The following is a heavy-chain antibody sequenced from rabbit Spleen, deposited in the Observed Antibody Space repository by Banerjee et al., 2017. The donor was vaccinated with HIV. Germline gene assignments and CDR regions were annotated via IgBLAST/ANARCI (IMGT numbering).Heavy chain of an antibody. CDR1: GFSFSSSYY. Sequence: QSLEESGGDLVKPGASLTLTCTASGFSFSSSYYMCWVRQAPGKGLEWIACIYAGSSGSTYYASWAKGRFTISKTSSTTVTLQMTSLTAADTATYFCARGRNDRYYDMDLWGPGTLVTVS. J-gene: IGHJ6*01. D-gene: IGHD2-1*01. V-gene: IGHV1S40*01. CDR3: ARGRNDRYYDMDL. CDR2: IYAGSSGST.